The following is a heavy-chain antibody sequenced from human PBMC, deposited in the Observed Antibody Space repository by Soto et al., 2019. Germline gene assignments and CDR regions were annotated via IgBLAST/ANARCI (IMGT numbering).Heavy chain of an antibody. J-gene: IGHJ3*02. D-gene: IGHD2-21*01. V-gene: IGHV3-74*01. CDR2: INSDGSSM. CDR3: AVIPRPGDGFDI. CDR1: GFTFSSYW. Sequence: PGGSLRLSCAASGFTFSSYWMHWVRQAPGKGLVWVSRINSDGSSMGYADSVKGRFTISRDNAKNTLYLQVNSLRAEDTAVYYCAVIPRPGDGFDIWGQGTMVTVSS.